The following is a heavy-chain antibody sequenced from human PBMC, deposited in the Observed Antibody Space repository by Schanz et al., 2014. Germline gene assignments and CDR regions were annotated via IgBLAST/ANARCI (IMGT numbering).Heavy chain of an antibody. CDR3: AREGERKGMLPYYFDY. D-gene: IGHD3-10*01. Sequence: QAELVESGGGVVQPGGSLRLSCEASGFIFSNHGMNWVRQAPGKGLEWVAFIQHDGSRTYYTASLKGRFTISRDNAKSSLYLQMNSLRDEDTAVYYCAREGERKGMLPYYFDYWGQGALVTVSS. CDR2: IQHDGSRT. J-gene: IGHJ4*02. V-gene: IGHV3-30*02. CDR1: GFIFSNHG.